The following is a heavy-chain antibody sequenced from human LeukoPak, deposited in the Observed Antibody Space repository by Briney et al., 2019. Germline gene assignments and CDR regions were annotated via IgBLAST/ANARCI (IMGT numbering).Heavy chain of an antibody. CDR1: GYTFTGYY. CDR2: INPNTGGT. D-gene: IGHD2-2*01. CDR3: ARALVPAAQRLSS. Sequence: GASVKVSCKASGYTFTGYYLHWARQAPGQGLEWMGWINPNTGGTNYAQKFQGRVTMTRDTSISTAYMEVTRLRSDDTAVYYCARALVPAAQRLSSWGQGTLVTVSS. J-gene: IGHJ5*02. V-gene: IGHV1-2*02.